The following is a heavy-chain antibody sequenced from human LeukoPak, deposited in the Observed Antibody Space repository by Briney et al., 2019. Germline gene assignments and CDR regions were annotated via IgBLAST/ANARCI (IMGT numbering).Heavy chain of an antibody. J-gene: IGHJ5*02. CDR3: ARGMPVLRYFDWLLEYNWFDP. Sequence: ASVKVSCKASGYTFNSYGISWVRQAPGQGLEWMGWISAYNGKTNYAQKLQGRVTMTTDTSTSTAYMELRSLRSDDTAVYYCARGMPVLRYFDWLLEYNWFDPWGQGTLVTVSS. CDR2: ISAYNGKT. V-gene: IGHV1-18*04. D-gene: IGHD3-9*01. CDR1: GYTFNSYG.